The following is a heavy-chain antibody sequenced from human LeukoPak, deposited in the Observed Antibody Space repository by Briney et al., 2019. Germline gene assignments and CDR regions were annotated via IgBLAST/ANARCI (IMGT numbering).Heavy chain of an antibody. CDR2: IYYSGTS. D-gene: IGHD1-26*01. J-gene: IGHJ5*02. CDR1: GGSISNYY. CDR3: ARSGRGLATRFDP. V-gene: IGHV4-59*01. Sequence: KPSETLSLTCTVSGGSISNYYWSWIRQTPEKGLEWIGYIYYSGTSNYNPSLKSRVTISVDTSKNQFSLKLNSVTAADTAVYYCARSGRGLATRFDPWGQGILVTVSA.